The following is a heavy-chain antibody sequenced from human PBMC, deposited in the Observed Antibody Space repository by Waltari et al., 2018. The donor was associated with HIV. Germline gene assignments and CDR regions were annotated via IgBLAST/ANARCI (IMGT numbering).Heavy chain of an antibody. D-gene: IGHD3-9*01. CDR3: ARDRTAYYTYYFDY. Sequence: QVQLVQSGAEVKKPGASVKVSCKASGFTFSSYAIHWVRQAPGQRPEWMGWINAHSGYTKYSEKFQSRVTITRDTSASTVYMEVSSLRSEDTAVYYCARDRTAYYTYYFDYWGQGTLVTVSS. CDR2: INAHSGYT. CDR1: GFTFSSYA. J-gene: IGHJ4*02. V-gene: IGHV1-3*01.